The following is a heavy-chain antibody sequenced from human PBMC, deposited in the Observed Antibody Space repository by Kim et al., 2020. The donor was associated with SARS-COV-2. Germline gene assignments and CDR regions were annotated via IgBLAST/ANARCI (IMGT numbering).Heavy chain of an antibody. V-gene: IGHV4-4*07. Sequence: SETLSLTCTVSGGSISSYYWSWIRQPAGKGLEWIGRIYTSGSTNYNPSLKSRVTMSVDTSKNQFSLKLSSVTAADTAVYYCARDGYYDSSGYWPFDPWGQGTLVTVSS. CDR3: ARDGYYDSSGYWPFDP. J-gene: IGHJ5*02. CDR2: IYTSGST. D-gene: IGHD3-22*01. CDR1: GGSISSYY.